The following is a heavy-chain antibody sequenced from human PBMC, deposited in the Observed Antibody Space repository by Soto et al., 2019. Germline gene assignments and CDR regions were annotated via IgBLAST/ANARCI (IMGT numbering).Heavy chain of an antibody. Sequence: GASVKVSCKASGYTFTGYYMHWVRQAPGQGLEWMGWINPNSGGTNYAQKFQGRVTMTRDTSISTAHMELSRLRSDDTAVYYCARDAGGRDYYDSSGYYLDYWGQGTLVTVSS. J-gene: IGHJ4*02. D-gene: IGHD3-22*01. CDR3: ARDAGGRDYYDSSGYYLDY. CDR2: INPNSGGT. CDR1: GYTFTGYY. V-gene: IGHV1-2*02.